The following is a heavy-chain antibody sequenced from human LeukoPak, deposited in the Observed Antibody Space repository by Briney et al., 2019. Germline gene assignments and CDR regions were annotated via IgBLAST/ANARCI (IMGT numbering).Heavy chain of an antibody. CDR1: GYTFTSYG. Sequence: GASVKVSCKASGYTFTSYGISWVRQAPGQGLEWMGWSSAYNGNTNYAQKLQGRVTTTTDTSTSTAYMELRSLRSDDTAVYYCARGGNSGWRTPNDDYWGQGTLVTVSS. J-gene: IGHJ4*02. CDR2: SSAYNGNT. D-gene: IGHD6-19*01. V-gene: IGHV1-18*01. CDR3: ARGGNSGWRTPNDDY.